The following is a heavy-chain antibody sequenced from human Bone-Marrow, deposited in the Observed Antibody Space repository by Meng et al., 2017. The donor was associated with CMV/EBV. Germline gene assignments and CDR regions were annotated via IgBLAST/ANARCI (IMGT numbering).Heavy chain of an antibody. Sequence: LRLSCTVSGDSINSADYYWSWIRQPPGKGLEWIGNIDYRGTTYYNPSLRSRVTISEDTSKKQFSVMLNSLTVADTAVYYCASWVVGIALYFDYWGRGTLVTVSS. D-gene: IGHD1-26*01. CDR1: GDSINSADYY. J-gene: IGHJ4*02. V-gene: IGHV4-30-4*08. CDR3: ASWVVGIALYFDY. CDR2: IDYRGTT.